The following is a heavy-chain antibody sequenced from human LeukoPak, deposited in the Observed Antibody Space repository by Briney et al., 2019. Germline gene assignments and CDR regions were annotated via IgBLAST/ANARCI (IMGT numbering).Heavy chain of an antibody. CDR3: AREDSTWFDY. Sequence: GGSLRLSCAASGFPLSRYWKHCVRQAPGKALVWVSCINSDGRSTRHADSVKGRSTIYRDNAKNTLYLQMSSLRAEDTGVYYCAREDSTWFDYWGQGTLVTVSS. V-gene: IGHV3-74*01. J-gene: IGHJ4*02. CDR2: INSDGRST. CDR1: GFPLSRYW. D-gene: IGHD6-13*01.